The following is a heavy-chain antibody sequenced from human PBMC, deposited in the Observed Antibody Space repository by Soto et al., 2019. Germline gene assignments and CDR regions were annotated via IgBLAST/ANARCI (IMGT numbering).Heavy chain of an antibody. V-gene: IGHV3-53*01. CDR2: IYTGGST. Sequence: PGGSLRLSCAASGFTVNSNYMNWVRQAPGEGLEWASVIYTGGSTYYADSVKGRFTISRDNARNRLYLQMNGLRAEDTAVYYCARDNMVRGVKRYYYGMDVWGQGTTVTVSS. CDR3: ARDNMVRGVKRYYYGMDV. D-gene: IGHD3-10*01. J-gene: IGHJ6*02. CDR1: GFTVNSNY.